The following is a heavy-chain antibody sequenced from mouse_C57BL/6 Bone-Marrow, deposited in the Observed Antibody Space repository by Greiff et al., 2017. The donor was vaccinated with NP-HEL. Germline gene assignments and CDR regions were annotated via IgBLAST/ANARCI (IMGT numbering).Heavy chain of an antibody. J-gene: IGHJ1*03. CDR2: ISSGSSTI. Sequence: EVKVVESGGGLVKPGGSLKLSCAASGFTFSDYGMHWVRQAPEKGLEWVAYISSGSSTIYYADTVKGRFTISRDNAKNTLFLQMTSLRSEDTAMYYCARIYYYGLYWYFDVWGTGTTVTVSS. V-gene: IGHV5-17*01. CDR1: GFTFSDYG. D-gene: IGHD1-1*01. CDR3: ARIYYYGLYWYFDV.